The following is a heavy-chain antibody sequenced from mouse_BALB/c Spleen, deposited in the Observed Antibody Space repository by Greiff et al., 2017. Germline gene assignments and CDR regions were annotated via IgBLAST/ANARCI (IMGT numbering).Heavy chain of an antibody. J-gene: IGHJ1*01. CDR1: GFSLTSYG. D-gene: IGHD1-1*01. CDR2: IWRGGST. V-gene: IGHV2-5-1*01. Sequence: VQLVESGPSLVQPSQSLSITCTVSGFSLTSYGVHWVRQSPGKGLEWLGVIWRGGSTDYNAAFMSRLSITKDNSKSQVFFKMNSLQADDTAIYYCAKNRGSSYWYFDVWGAGTTVTVSS. CDR3: AKNRGSSYWYFDV.